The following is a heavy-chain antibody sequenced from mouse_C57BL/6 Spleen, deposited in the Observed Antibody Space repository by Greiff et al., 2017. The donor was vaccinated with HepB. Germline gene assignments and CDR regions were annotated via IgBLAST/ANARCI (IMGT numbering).Heavy chain of an antibody. Sequence: ESGPGLVKPSQSLSLTCSVTGYSITSGYYWNWIRQFPGNKLEWMGYISYDGSNNYNPSLKNRISITRDTSKNQFFLKLNYVTTEDTATYYCSRPYYYGSSYEDWYFDVWGTGTTVTVSS. CDR1: GYSITSGYY. CDR3: SRPYYYGSSYEDWYFDV. D-gene: IGHD1-1*01. V-gene: IGHV3-6*01. J-gene: IGHJ1*03. CDR2: ISYDGSN.